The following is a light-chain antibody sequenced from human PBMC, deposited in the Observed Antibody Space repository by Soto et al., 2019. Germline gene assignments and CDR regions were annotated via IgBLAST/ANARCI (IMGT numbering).Light chain of an antibody. CDR1: SSNIGSHS. Sequence: QSVLTQPPSASGTPGQRVTISSSGSSSNIGSHSVFWYQHLPGTAPKLLISRNNQRPSGVPDRFSGPKSGTSASLAISGLRSEDESYYYCAAWNDSLRVFGTGTKVTVL. CDR3: AAWNDSLRV. CDR2: RNN. J-gene: IGLJ1*01. V-gene: IGLV1-47*01.